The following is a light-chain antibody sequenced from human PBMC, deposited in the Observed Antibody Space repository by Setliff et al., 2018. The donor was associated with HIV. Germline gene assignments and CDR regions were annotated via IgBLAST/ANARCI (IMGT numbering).Light chain of an antibody. CDR1: SSDVDDYNY. V-gene: IGLV2-14*01. CDR2: EVS. Sequence: QSVLTQPASVSGSPGQSITISCTGASSDVDDYNYVSWYQQHPGKAPKLMIYEVSNRPSWVSNRFSGSKSGNTASLTISGLQAVEEADYYCSSYTFSSTPYVFGTGTKV. CDR3: SSYTFSSTPYV. J-gene: IGLJ1*01.